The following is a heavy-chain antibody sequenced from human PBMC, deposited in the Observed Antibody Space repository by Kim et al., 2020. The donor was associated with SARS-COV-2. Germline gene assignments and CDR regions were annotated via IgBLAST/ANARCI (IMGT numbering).Heavy chain of an antibody. D-gene: IGHD3-16*01. J-gene: IGHJ6*02. CDR3: ARGGGANYYYYYYGMDV. Sequence: ASVKVSCKASGYTFTSYYMHWVRQAPGQGLEWMGIINPSGGSTSYAQKFQGRVTMTRDTSTSTVYMELSSLRSEDTAVYYCARGGGANYYYYYYGMDVWGQGTTVTVSS. V-gene: IGHV1-46*01. CDR2: INPSGGST. CDR1: GYTFTSYY.